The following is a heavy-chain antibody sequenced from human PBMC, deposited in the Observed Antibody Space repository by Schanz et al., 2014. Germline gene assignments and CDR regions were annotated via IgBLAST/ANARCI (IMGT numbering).Heavy chain of an antibody. CDR2: IRADGRMT. J-gene: IGHJ4*02. Sequence: EAQLVESGGGFVQPGGSLRLSCAASGLTLSDYWMHWVRQAPGKGPEWISHIRADGRMTNYAASVEGRFTISRDVAKNTLYLQMFSLRAEDMGVYYCAGGKTTGLAYWGQGTQVAVSS. CDR1: GLTLSDYW. V-gene: IGHV3-74*01. D-gene: IGHD4-4*01. CDR3: AGGKTTGLAY.